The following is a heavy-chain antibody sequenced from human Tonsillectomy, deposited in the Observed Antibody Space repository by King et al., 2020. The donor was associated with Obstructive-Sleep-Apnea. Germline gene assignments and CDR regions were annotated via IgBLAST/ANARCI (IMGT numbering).Heavy chain of an antibody. V-gene: IGHV1-18*04. D-gene: IGHD6-13*01. CDR2: VSAYSGTT. J-gene: IGHJ4*02. CDR1: GYTFTNYG. CDR3: ARGRIAATGGQSGDY. Sequence: QLVQSGAELKKPGASVKVSCKASGYTFTNYGLSWVRQAPGQGLEWMGWVSAYSGTTNYAQNLQGRVTMTTDTSTTTAYMELTSLRADDTAVYYCARGRIAATGGQSGDYWGQGTLVTVSS.